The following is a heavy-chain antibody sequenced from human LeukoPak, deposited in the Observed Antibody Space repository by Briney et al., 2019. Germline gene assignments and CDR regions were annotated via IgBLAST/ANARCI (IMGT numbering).Heavy chain of an antibody. CDR1: GFTFSNFG. Sequence: GGSLRRSCAASGFTFSNFGMHWVRQAPGKGLEWVAVISYDGSNTYYADSVKGRATISRDNSKNTLFLQMNSLRPEDTAVYYCAKALAQWLVTSALDYWGQGTLVTVSS. J-gene: IGHJ4*02. D-gene: IGHD6-19*01. CDR3: AKALAQWLVTSALDY. CDR2: ISYDGSNT. V-gene: IGHV3-30*18.